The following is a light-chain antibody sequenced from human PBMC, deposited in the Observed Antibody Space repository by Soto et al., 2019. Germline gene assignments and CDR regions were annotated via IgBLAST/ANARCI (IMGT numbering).Light chain of an antibody. CDR1: QSISRR. Sequence: FVLNQSAGALSLYTGGRATLSCRASQSISRRLAWYQQRPGQSPRLLISGASMRASGVPVRFIGSGSGTDFTLTITRLEPEDFAVYYCQQYGGSPITFGLGRLL. CDR3: QQYGGSPIT. CDR2: GAS. V-gene: IGKV3-20*01. J-gene: IGKJ5*01.